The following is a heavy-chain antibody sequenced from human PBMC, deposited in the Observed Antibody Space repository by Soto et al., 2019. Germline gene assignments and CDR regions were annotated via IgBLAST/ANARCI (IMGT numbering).Heavy chain of an antibody. J-gene: IGHJ5*02. CDR2: TYYRSKWYN. CDR3: ARSISAAATYNWFDH. V-gene: IGHV6-1*01. Sequence: SQTLSLTCVISGDSVSSNSAAWNWIRQSPSRGLEWLGRTYYRSKWYNDYAVSVKSRITINPDTSRNQFSLQLNSVIPEDTAGYYCARSISAAATYNWFDHWGQGPPVTFSS. CDR1: GDSVSSNSAA. D-gene: IGHD6-13*01.